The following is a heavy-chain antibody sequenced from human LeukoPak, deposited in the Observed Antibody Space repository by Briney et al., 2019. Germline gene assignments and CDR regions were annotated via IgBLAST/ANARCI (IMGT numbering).Heavy chain of an antibody. CDR1: GYTXTGYY. Sequence: ASVKVSCKASGYTXTGYYMHWVRQAPGQGLELMGWINPNSGGTNYAQKFQGRVTMTRDTSISTAYMELSRLRSDDTAVYYCARAAYYDILTGYFFDYWGQGTLVTVSS. CDR3: ARAAYYDILTGYFFDY. V-gene: IGHV1-2*02. CDR2: INPNSGGT. J-gene: IGHJ4*02. D-gene: IGHD3-9*01.